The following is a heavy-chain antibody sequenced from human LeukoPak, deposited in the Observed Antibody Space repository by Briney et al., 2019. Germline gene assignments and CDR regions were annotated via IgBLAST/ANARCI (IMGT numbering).Heavy chain of an antibody. D-gene: IGHD3-3*01. J-gene: IGHJ4*02. CDR3: ARVFSVFGVVIPPDY. Sequence: GGSLRLSCAASGFTFSSYWMHWVRQAPGKGLVWVSRINSDGSSTSYADSVKGRFTISRDNAKNTLYLQMNSLRAEDTAVYYCARVFSVFGVVIPPDYWGQGTLVTVSS. CDR1: GFTFSSYW. V-gene: IGHV3-74*01. CDR2: INSDGSST.